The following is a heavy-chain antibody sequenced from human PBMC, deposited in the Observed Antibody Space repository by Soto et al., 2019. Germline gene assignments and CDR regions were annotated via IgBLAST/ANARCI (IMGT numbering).Heavy chain of an antibody. CDR2: ISSSSSYI. Sequence: GGSLRLSCAASGFTFSSYSMNWVRQAPGKGLEWVSSISSSSSYIYYADSVKGRLTISRDNAKNSLYLQMNSLRAEDTAVYYCAIYSIAVGFFGAFDIWGQGTMVTVSS. D-gene: IGHD6-19*01. J-gene: IGHJ3*02. CDR1: GFTFSSYS. CDR3: AIYSIAVGFFGAFDI. V-gene: IGHV3-21*01.